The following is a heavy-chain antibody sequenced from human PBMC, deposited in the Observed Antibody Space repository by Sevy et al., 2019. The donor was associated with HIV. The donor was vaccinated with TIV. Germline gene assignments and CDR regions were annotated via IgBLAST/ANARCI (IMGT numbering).Heavy chain of an antibody. J-gene: IGHJ4*02. CDR3: AKGRPLVSGRFGTYFDS. Sequence: GGSLRLSCVASGFTFSRFGMTWVRQVPGKGLEWVSTVSGVVIPHTTQTTYYSDSVKGRFTISRDNSKDSLFLQMNSLRADDTAVYFCAKGRPLVSGRFGTYFDSWGQGILVTVSS. D-gene: IGHD2-8*01. V-gene: IGHV3-23*01. CDR2: VSGVVIP. CDR1: GFTFSRFG.